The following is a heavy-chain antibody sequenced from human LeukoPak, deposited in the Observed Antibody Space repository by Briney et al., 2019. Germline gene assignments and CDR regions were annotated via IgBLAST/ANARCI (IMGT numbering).Heavy chain of an antibody. D-gene: IGHD2-2*02. CDR2: IYHSGST. CDR3: ARGYCSSTSCYTGRGFDP. V-gene: IGHV4-30-2*01. Sequence: SQTLSLTCTVSGGSISSGGYYWSWIRQPPGKGLEWIGYIYHSGSTYYNPSLKSRVTISVDRSKNQFSLKLRSVTAADTAVYYCARGYCSSTSCYTGRGFDPWGQGTLVTVSS. CDR1: GGSISSGGYY. J-gene: IGHJ5*02.